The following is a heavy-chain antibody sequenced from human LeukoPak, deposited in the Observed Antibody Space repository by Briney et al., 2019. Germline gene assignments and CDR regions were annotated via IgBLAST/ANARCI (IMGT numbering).Heavy chain of an antibody. CDR3: ARAEGYYYDSSGPAGAFDI. Sequence: ASVKVSCKASGYTFTDYYMNWVRQAPGQGLEWMGWISAYNGNTNYAQKLQGRVTMTTDTSTSTAYMELRSLRSDDTAVYYCARAEGYYYDSSGPAGAFDIWGQGTMVTVSS. J-gene: IGHJ3*02. CDR2: ISAYNGNT. D-gene: IGHD3-22*01. CDR1: GYTFTDYY. V-gene: IGHV1-18*04.